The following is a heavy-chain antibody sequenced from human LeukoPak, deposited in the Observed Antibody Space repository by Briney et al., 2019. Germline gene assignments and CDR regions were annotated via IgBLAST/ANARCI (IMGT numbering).Heavy chain of an antibody. V-gene: IGHV3-30-3*01. CDR2: ISYDGSNK. CDR1: GFTFSSYA. Sequence: SGGSLRLSCAASGFTFSSYAMHWVRQAPGKGLEWVAVISYDGSNKYYADSVKGRFTISRDNSKNTLYLQMNSLRAEDTAVYYCARDSLHYYSYYMDVWGKGTTVTVSS. J-gene: IGHJ6*03. CDR3: ARDSLHYYSYYMDV.